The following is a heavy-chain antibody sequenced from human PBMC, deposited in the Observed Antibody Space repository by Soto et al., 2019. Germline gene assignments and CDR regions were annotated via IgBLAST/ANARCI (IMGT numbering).Heavy chain of an antibody. J-gene: IGHJ4*02. CDR1: GGTFSSYA. V-gene: IGHV1-69*06. D-gene: IGHD1-26*01. CDR2: IIPIFGTA. CDR3: ARTESRNSGSYYPSGYFDY. Sequence: QVQLVQSGAEVQKPGSSVKVSCKASGGTFSSYAISWVRQAPGQGLEWMGGIIPIFGTANYAQKFQGRVTITADKSTSTAYMELSSLRSEDTAVYYCARTESRNSGSYYPSGYFDYWGQGTLVTVSS.